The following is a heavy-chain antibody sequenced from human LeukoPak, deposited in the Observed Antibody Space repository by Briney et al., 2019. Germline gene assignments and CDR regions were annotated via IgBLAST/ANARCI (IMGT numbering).Heavy chain of an antibody. J-gene: IGHJ5*02. CDR3: ARDQQVERAMAKGFDP. CDR2: IYYSGST. D-gene: IGHD6-13*01. Sequence: SETLSLTCTVSGGSISSYYWSWIRQPPGKGLEWIGYIYYSGSTNYNPSLKSRVTISVDTSKNQFSLKLSSVTAADTAVYYCARDQQVERAMAKGFDPWGQGTLVTVSS. V-gene: IGHV4-59*12. CDR1: GGSISSYY.